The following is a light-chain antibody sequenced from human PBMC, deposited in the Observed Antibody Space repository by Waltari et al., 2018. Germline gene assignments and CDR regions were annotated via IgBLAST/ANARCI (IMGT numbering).Light chain of an antibody. CDR2: AAS. CDR1: QDITRW. CDR3: QQYYATPLT. Sequence: DIQMTQSPSSVSAFVGDRVTLTCRASQDITRWLAWYQCKPGKAPKLLIYAASSLPSGVPSRFSGSGSGTEFTLTISSLQAEDVAVYYCQQYYATPLTFGGGTKVEIK. V-gene: IGKV1-12*01. J-gene: IGKJ4*01.